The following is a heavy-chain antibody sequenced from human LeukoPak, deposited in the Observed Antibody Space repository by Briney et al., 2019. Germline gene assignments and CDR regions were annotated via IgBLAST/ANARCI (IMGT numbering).Heavy chain of an antibody. Sequence: GESLKISCKGSGYTFTSYWIGWVRQMPGKGLEWMGIIYPGDSDTRYSPSFQGQVTISADKSISTAYLQWSSLKASDTAMYYCARRRYCSSTSCYSFWFDPWGQGTLVTVSS. CDR3: ARRRYCSSTSCYSFWFDP. J-gene: IGHJ5*02. CDR1: GYTFTSYW. V-gene: IGHV5-51*01. CDR2: IYPGDSDT. D-gene: IGHD2-2*01.